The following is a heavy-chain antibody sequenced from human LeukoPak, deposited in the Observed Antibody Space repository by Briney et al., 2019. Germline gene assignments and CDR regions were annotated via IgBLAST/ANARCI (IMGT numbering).Heavy chain of an antibody. D-gene: IGHD4-17*01. J-gene: IGHJ4*02. V-gene: IGHV1-58*01. CDR2: IVVGSGNT. CDR3: AADPCDYGDYVLGY. CDR1: GFTFTSSA. Sequence: ASVKVSCKASGFTFTSSAVQWVRQARGQRLEWIGWIVVGSGNTNYAQKFQGRVTITRDMSTSTAYMELSSLRSEDTAVYYCAADPCDYGDYVLGYWGQGTLVTVSS.